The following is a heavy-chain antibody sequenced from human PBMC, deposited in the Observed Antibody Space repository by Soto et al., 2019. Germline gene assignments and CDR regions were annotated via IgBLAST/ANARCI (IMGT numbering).Heavy chain of an antibody. CDR2: ISSSRSYI. J-gene: IGHJ5*02. CDR3: ASSDCTSTSCYVVWFDT. Sequence: EVQVVESGGGLVKPGGSLRLSCAASGFNFSNYGMNWVRQAPGKGLEWVSSISSSRSYISYADSVKGRFTISRDNAKNAVYLQMNSVRAEDTAVYYCASSDCTSTSCYVVWFDTWGQGTLVTVSS. V-gene: IGHV3-21*01. D-gene: IGHD2-2*01. CDR1: GFNFSNYG.